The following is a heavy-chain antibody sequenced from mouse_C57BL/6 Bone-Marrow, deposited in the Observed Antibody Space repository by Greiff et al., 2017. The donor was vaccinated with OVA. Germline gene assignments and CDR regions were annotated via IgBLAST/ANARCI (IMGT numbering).Heavy chain of an antibody. Sequence: QVQLQQSGAELAKPGASVKLSCKASGYTFTSYWMHWVKQRPGQGLEWIGYINPSSGYTKYNQKFKDKATLTADKSSSTAYMQLSSLTYEDSAVYYCARLEIYYDYGGDWFAYWGQGTLVTVSA. D-gene: IGHD2-4*01. J-gene: IGHJ3*01. CDR2: INPSSGYT. CDR3: ARLEIYYDYGGDWFAY. CDR1: GYTFTSYW. V-gene: IGHV1-7*01.